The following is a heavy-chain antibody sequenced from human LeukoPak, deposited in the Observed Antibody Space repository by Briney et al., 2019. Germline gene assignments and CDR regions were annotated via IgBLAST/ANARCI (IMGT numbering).Heavy chain of an antibody. Sequence: ASVKVSCKASGYTFTGYYMHWVRQAPGQGLEWMGWINPNSGGTNYAQKFQGRVTMTRDTSTSTVYMELSSLRSEDTAVYYCARESLDSKRTGFDYWGQGTLVTVSS. V-gene: IGHV1-2*02. CDR1: GYTFTGYY. D-gene: IGHD3-22*01. CDR2: INPNSGGT. J-gene: IGHJ4*02. CDR3: ARESLDSKRTGFDY.